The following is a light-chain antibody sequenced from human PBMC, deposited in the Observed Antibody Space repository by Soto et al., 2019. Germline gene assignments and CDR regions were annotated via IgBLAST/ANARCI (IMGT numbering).Light chain of an antibody. Sequence: SALTQPASVYGSPGQWITLSCTGTSSDVGSYNLVSWYQQHPGKAPKLMIYEVSKRPSGVSNRFSGSKSGNTASLTISGLQAEDEADYYCCSYAGSSSLVFGTGTKVTVL. CDR2: EVS. V-gene: IGLV2-23*02. CDR3: CSYAGSSSLV. CDR1: SSDVGSYNL. J-gene: IGLJ1*01.